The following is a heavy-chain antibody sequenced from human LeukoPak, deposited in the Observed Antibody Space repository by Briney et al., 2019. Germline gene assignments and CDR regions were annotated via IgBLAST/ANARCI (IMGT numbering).Heavy chain of an antibody. CDR3: ARVSQRWLAHYGMDV. Sequence: SETLSLTCTVSNGAINSDYFLWGWIRQPPGQGLEYIGYISHTGGRTDSSSSLKSRVTMSVDTSKNQFSLKLSSVTAADTAVYYCARVSQRWLAHYGMDVWGQGTTVTVSS. V-gene: IGHV4-30-2*01. D-gene: IGHD6-19*01. CDR1: NGAINSDYFL. J-gene: IGHJ6*02. CDR2: ISHTGGRT.